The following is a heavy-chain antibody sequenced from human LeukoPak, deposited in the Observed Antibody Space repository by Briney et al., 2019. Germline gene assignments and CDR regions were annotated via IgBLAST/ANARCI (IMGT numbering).Heavy chain of an antibody. Sequence: ASVKVSCKASGYTFTSYYMHWVRQAPGQGLEWMGIINPSGGSTTYAQKFQGRVTMTRDTSTSTVYMEVSSLRSEDTAMYYCARDLSIAVAGIRVLDYWGQGTLVTVSS. J-gene: IGHJ4*02. D-gene: IGHD6-19*01. CDR1: GYTFTSYY. CDR2: INPSGGST. CDR3: ARDLSIAVAGIRVLDY. V-gene: IGHV1-46*01.